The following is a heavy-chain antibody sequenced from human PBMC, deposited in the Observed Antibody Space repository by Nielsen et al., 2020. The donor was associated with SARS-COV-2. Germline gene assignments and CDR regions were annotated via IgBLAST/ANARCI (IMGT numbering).Heavy chain of an antibody. J-gene: IGHJ4*02. Sequence: ASVKVSCKASGYTFSNYYMHWVRQAPGQGLEWMGWISTYNGQTKFAQKVQGRVTMTTDTSTSTAYMELRSLRSDDTAVYYCATDDLFSFHYWGQGTLVTVSS. CDR3: ATDDLFSFHY. V-gene: IGHV1-18*01. CDR2: ISTYNGQT. D-gene: IGHD2/OR15-2a*01. CDR1: GYTFSNYY.